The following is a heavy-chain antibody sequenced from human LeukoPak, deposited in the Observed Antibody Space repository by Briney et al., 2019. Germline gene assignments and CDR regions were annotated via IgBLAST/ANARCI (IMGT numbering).Heavy chain of an antibody. CDR2: ISGSGGST. V-gene: IGHV3-23*01. CDR1: GFTFSSYA. CDR3: AKVAGPYCSGGSCPHFDY. J-gene: IGHJ4*02. D-gene: IGHD2-15*01. Sequence: GGSLRLSCAASGFTFSSYAMSWVRQAPGKGLEWVSAISGSGGSTYYADSVKGRFTISRDNPKNTLYLQMNSLRAEDTAVYYCAKVAGPYCSGGSCPHFDYWGQGTLVTVSS.